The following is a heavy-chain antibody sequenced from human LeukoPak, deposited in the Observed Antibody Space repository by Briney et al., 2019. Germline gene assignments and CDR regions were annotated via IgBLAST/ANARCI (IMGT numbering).Heavy chain of an antibody. J-gene: IGHJ4*02. D-gene: IGHD5-24*01. V-gene: IGHV3-11*01. CDR3: AKDEMAVAIFDY. CDR1: GFTFSDYY. Sequence: MSGGSLRLSCAASGFTFSDYYMSWIRQAPGKGLEWVSYISSSGSTIYYADSVKGRFTISRDNAKNSLYLQMNSLRAEDTAVYYCAKDEMAVAIFDYWGQGTQVTVSS. CDR2: ISSSGSTI.